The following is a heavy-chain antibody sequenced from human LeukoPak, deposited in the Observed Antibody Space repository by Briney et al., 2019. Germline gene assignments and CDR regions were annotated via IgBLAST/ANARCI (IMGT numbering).Heavy chain of an antibody. D-gene: IGHD3-3*01. CDR2: ISGSGGST. Sequence: GGSLRLPCAASGFTFSSYAMSWVRQAPGRGLEWVSAISGSGGSTYYADSVKGRFTISRDNSKNTLYLQMNSLRAEDTAVYYCAKDGSYYDFWSGEDWGQGTLVTVSS. V-gene: IGHV3-23*01. CDR1: GFTFSSYA. J-gene: IGHJ4*02. CDR3: AKDGSYYDFWSGED.